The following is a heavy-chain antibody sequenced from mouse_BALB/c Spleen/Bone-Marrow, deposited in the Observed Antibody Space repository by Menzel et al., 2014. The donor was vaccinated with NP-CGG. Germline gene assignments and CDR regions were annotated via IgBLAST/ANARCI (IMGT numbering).Heavy chain of an antibody. CDR1: GFTFTDYY. Sequence: EVKVEESGGALVQPGGSLRLSCATSGFTFTDYYMNWVRQPPGKALEWLGFIRNKANGYTTEYSASVKGRFTISRDNSQSILYLQMNTLRAEGSATYYCARDKGRVFFDYWGQGTTLTVSS. J-gene: IGHJ2*01. V-gene: IGHV7-3*02. CDR2: IRNKANGYTT. CDR3: ARDKGRVFFDY.